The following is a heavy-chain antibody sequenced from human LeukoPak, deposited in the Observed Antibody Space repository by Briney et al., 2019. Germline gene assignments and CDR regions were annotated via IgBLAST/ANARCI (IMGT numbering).Heavy chain of an antibody. CDR3: AREVSSYYWFDP. J-gene: IGHJ5*02. V-gene: IGHV1-69*04. CDR2: IIPILDIA. CDR1: GYTFTSYG. Sequence: SVKVSCKASGYTFTSYGISWVRQAPGQGLEWMGRIIPILDIANYAQRFQGRVTITADKSTSTAYMELSSLRSDDTAVYYCAREVSSYYWFDPWGQGTLVSVSS. D-gene: IGHD6-13*01.